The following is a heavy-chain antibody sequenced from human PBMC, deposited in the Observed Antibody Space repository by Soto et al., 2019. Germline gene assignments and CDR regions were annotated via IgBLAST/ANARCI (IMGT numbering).Heavy chain of an antibody. V-gene: IGHV1-18*04. D-gene: IGHD6-13*01. CDR1: GYTFTSYG. Sequence: QVQLVQSGAEVKKPGASVKVSCKASGYTFTSYGISWVRQAPGQGLEWMGWISAYNGNTNYAQKLQGRVTMTTDTSTSTAYMELRSLRSDDTAVYYCAREREKQQLVQRFAFEIWGQGTMVTVSS. CDR3: AREREKQQLVQRFAFEI. J-gene: IGHJ3*02. CDR2: ISAYNGNT.